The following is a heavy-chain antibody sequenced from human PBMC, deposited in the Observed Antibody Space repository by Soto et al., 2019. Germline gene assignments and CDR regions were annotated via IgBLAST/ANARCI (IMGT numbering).Heavy chain of an antibody. V-gene: IGHV4-39*01. CDR3: ARIVRRTGYYGMDV. CDR2: IYYSGST. Sequence: QLQLQESGPGLVKPSETLSLTCTVSGGSISSSSYYWGWIRQPPGKGLEWIGSIYYSGSTYYNPSLKSRVTISVDTSKNQFSLKLSSVTAADTAVYYCARIVRRTGYYGMDVWGQGTTVTVSS. J-gene: IGHJ6*02. CDR1: GGSISSSSYY. D-gene: IGHD3-10*01.